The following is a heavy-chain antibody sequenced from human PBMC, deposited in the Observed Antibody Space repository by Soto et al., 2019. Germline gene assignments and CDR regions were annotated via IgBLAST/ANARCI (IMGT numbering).Heavy chain of an antibody. J-gene: IGHJ6*02. CDR2: IYYSGST. CDR3: ARDARAGQWLGIGGAYYYYGMDV. CDR1: GGSISSYY. V-gene: IGHV4-59*01. Sequence: SETLSLTCTVSGGSISSYYWSWIRQPPGKXLEWIGYIYYSGSTNYNPSLKSRVTISVDTSKNQFSLKLSSVTAADTAVYYCARDARAGQWLGIGGAYYYYGMDVWGQGTTVTVSS. D-gene: IGHD6-19*01.